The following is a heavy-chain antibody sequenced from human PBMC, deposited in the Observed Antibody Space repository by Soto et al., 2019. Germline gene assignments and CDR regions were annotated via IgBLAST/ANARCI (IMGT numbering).Heavy chain of an antibody. CDR2: IIPIFGTA. Sequence: SVKVSCKASGGTFSSYAISWVRQAPGQGLEWMGGIIPIFGTANYAQKFQGRVTITADESTSTAYMELSSLRSENTAVYYCARSFVVQLASYYYGMDVWGQGTTVTVSS. CDR3: ARSFVVQLASYYYGMDV. D-gene: IGHD2-21*01. V-gene: IGHV1-69*13. J-gene: IGHJ6*02. CDR1: GGTFSSYA.